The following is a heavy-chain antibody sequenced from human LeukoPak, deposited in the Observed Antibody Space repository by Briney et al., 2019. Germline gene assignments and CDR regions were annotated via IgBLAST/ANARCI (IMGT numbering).Heavy chain of an antibody. J-gene: IGHJ4*02. Sequence: PGGSLRLSCAASGFTLSSYSMNWVRQAPGKGLEWISYIDSDTYGNTIYYADIVKGRFTTSRDNAKNSLYLQMNSLRDEDTALYYCARDRDYAFDYRGQGTLVTVSS. CDR2: IDSDTYGNTI. D-gene: IGHD4-17*01. CDR3: ARDRDYAFDY. CDR1: GFTLSSYS. V-gene: IGHV3-48*02.